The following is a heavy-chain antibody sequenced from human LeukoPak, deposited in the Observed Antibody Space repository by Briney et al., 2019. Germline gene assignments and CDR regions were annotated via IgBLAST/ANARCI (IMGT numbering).Heavy chain of an antibody. Sequence: ASVKVSCKASGHSFINDDINWVRQAPGQGLEWMVWMSPSNGNTGFAQKFQGRVTLTWNTSITTAYMELSSPRSEDTAVYYCASSTGRTLAFDVWGQGTMVSVSS. CDR1: GHSFINDD. V-gene: IGHV1-8*03. CDR2: MSPSNGNT. D-gene: IGHD1-26*01. CDR3: ASSTGRTLAFDV. J-gene: IGHJ3*01.